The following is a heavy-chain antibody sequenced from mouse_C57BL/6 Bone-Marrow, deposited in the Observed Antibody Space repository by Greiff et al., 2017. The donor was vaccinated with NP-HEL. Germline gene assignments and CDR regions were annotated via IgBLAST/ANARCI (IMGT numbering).Heavy chain of an antibody. Sequence: VQLQQSGAELVKPGASVKLSCKASGYTFTSYWMHWVQQRPGQGLEWIGMIHPNSGSTNYHEKFKSKGTLTVDKASSTTYMQLSSLTSEDSAVDYCARAVGGVMDYWGQGTTLTVSS. CDR2: IHPNSGST. J-gene: IGHJ2*01. V-gene: IGHV1-64*01. CDR3: ARAVGGVMDY. D-gene: IGHD3-1*01. CDR1: GYTFTSYW.